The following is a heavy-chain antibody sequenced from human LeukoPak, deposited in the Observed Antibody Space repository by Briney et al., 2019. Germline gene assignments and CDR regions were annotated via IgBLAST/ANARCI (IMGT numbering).Heavy chain of an antibody. J-gene: IGHJ4*02. CDR2: MNPNSGNT. V-gene: IGHV1-8*03. D-gene: IGHD6-6*01. CDR1: GYTFTSYD. CDR3: ARGHTSSYFDY. Sequence: ASVKVSCKASGYTFTSYDINWVRQATGQGLEWMGWMNPNSGNTGYAQKFQGRVTITRNTSISTAYMELSNLRSGDTAVYYCARGHTSSYFDYWGQGTLVTVSS.